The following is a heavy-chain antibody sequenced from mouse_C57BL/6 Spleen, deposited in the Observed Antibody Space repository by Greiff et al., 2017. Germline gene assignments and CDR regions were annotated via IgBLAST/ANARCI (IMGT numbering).Heavy chain of an antibody. V-gene: IGHV1-19*01. Sequence: VQLQQSGPVLVKPGASVKMSCKASGYTFTDYYMNWVKQSHGKSLEWIGVINPYNGGTSYNQKFKGKATLTVDKSSSTAYMQLSSLTSEASAVCCCAQAAQALYYFDYWGQGTTLTVSS. CDR3: AQAAQALYYFDY. CDR2: INPYNGGT. CDR1: GYTFTDYY. J-gene: IGHJ2*01. D-gene: IGHD3-2*02.